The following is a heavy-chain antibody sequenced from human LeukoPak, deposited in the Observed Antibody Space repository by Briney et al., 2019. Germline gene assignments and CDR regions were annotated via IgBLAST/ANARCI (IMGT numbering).Heavy chain of an antibody. V-gene: IGHV1-2*04. CDR2: INPNSGGT. CDR1: GYTFTGSH. J-gene: IGHJ6*04. D-gene: IGHD6-19*01. CDR3: ARELIAVAGTPYYFYGMDV. Sequence: ASVKVSCKASGYTFTGSHMHWVRQAPGQGLEWMGWINPNSGGTNYAQKLQGWVTMTRDTSISTPYMELRRLRCDETAVYYCARELIAVAGTPYYFYGMDVWGKGTTVTVSS.